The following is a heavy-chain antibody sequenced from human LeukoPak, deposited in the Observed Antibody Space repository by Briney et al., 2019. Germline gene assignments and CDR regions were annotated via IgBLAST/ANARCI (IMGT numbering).Heavy chain of an antibody. D-gene: IGHD6-13*01. V-gene: IGHV1-2*04. CDR1: GYTFTGYY. J-gene: IGHJ5*02. CDR2: INPNSGGT. CDR3: ARDGIAAAGWFDP. Sequence: ASVKASCKASGYTFTGYYMHWVRQAPGQGLEWMGWINPNSGGTNYAQKFQGWVTMTRDTSTSTAYMELRSLRSDDTAVYYCARDGIAAAGWFDPWGQGTLVTVSS.